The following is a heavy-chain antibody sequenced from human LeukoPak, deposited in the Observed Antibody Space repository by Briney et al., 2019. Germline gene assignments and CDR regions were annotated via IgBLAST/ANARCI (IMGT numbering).Heavy chain of an antibody. Sequence: SLRLSRVPSGFTLDSYSMNWLRLAPPTGREWVSYSGSGSSIMYYADSVKVRFSISRDNAKNSLFLRMDSLRDDDTAVYYCARDGGSHGAYPPRWGQGTVVTVS. D-gene: IGHD4-17*01. V-gene: IGHV3-48*02. CDR1: GFTLDSYS. CDR3: ARDGGSHGAYPPR. CDR2: SGSGSSIM. J-gene: IGHJ4*02.